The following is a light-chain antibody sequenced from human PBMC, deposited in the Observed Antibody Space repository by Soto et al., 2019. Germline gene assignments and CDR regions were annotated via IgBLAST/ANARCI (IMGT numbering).Light chain of an antibody. V-gene: IGKV1-39*01. J-gene: IGKJ1*01. CDR1: QSISSY. CDR2: AAS. Sequence: DIQMSHAPSSLSASVGDRVTITCLASQSISSYLNWYQQKPGKAPKLLIYAASSLQSGVPSRFSGSGSGTDFTLTISSLQPEDFATYYCQQSYSTPRTFGQGTKVDNK. CDR3: QQSYSTPRT.